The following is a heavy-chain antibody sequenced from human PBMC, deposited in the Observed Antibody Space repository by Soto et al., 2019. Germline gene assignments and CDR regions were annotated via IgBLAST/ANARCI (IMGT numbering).Heavy chain of an antibody. Sequence: QVQLQESGPGLVKPSQTLSLTCTVSGGSISSGGYYWSWIRQHPGKGLEWIGYIYYSGSTYYNPSLKSRVTISVDTSKSQFSLKLSSVTAADTAVYYCARVKSEWGYSSSCFDYWGQGTLVTVSS. J-gene: IGHJ4*02. CDR1: GGSISSGGYY. D-gene: IGHD6-13*01. CDR3: ARVKSEWGYSSSCFDY. CDR2: IYYSGST. V-gene: IGHV4-31*03.